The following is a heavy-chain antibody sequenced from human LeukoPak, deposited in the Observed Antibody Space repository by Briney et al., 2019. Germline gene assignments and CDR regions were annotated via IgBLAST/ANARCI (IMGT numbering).Heavy chain of an antibody. J-gene: IGHJ4*02. CDR2: INPNSGGT. V-gene: IGHV1-2*02. CDR3: AREWGLFGYSSGFDY. D-gene: IGHD6-19*01. Sequence: GASVKVSCKASGYTFTGYYMHWVRQAPGQGLEWMGWINPNSGGTNYAQKFQGRVTMTRDTPISTAYMELSRLRSDDTAVYYCAREWGLFGYSSGFDYWGQGTLVTVSS. CDR1: GYTFTGYY.